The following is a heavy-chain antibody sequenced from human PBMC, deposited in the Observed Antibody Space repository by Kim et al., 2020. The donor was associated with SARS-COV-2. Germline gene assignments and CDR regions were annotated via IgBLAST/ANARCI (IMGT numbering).Heavy chain of an antibody. J-gene: IGHJ6*02. D-gene: IGHD3-3*01. CDR1: GFTFSSYA. CDR3: ARGRNPHFITIFGVVTDPSYYYYYYGMDV. CDR2: ISYDGSNK. Sequence: GGSLRLSCAASGFTFSSYAMHWVRQAPGKGLEWVAVISYDGSNKYYVDSVKDRFTISRDNSKNTLYLQMNSLRAEDTAVYYCARGRNPHFITIFGVVTDPSYYYYYYGMDVWGQGTTVTVSS. V-gene: IGHV3-30*04.